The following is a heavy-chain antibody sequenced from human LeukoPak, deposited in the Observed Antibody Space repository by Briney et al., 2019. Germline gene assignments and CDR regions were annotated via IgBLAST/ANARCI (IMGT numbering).Heavy chain of an antibody. CDR2: ISWNSGTI. J-gene: IGHJ4*02. D-gene: IGHD2-8*01. V-gene: IGHV3-9*01. CDR1: GFTFDDYA. Sequence: GGSLRLSCAASGFTFDDYAMHWGRQPPGKGLEWVSGISWNSGTIDSADSVKGRFTISRENAKNSLYLQMNSLRAEDTALYYCARTRFQLIGPIDYWGQGTLVTVSS. CDR3: ARTRFQLIGPIDY.